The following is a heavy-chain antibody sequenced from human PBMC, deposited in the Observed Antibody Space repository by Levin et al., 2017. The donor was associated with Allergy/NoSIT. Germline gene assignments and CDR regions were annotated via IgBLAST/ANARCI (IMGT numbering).Heavy chain of an antibody. D-gene: IGHD3-22*01. CDR2: ISSSSTYI. V-gene: IGHV3-21*01. J-gene: IGHJ4*02. CDR1: EFTFSTYT. Sequence: ASVKVSCAASEFTFSTYTMNWVRQAPGKGLEWVSTISSSSTYIYYADSVKGRFTISRDNAKNSLYLQMNSLRAEDTAVYYCARAFYYDNSGYFYFDYWGQGTLVTVSS. CDR3: ARAFYYDNSGYFYFDY.